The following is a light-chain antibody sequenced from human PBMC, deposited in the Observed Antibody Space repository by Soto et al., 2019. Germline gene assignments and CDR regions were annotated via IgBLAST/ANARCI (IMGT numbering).Light chain of an antibody. Sequence: QSALTQPASVSGSPGQSITISGTGTSSDDGNYNFVSWYQQHLGKTTKRKIYDVSNRPSTVSAPFSGFKSGNSATLTISGLHSEEEADYYCSSYRCSSTYDFGTGTKVTVL. J-gene: IGLJ1*01. CDR3: SSYRCSSTYD. V-gene: IGLV2-14*01. CDR2: DVS. CDR1: SSDDGNYNF.